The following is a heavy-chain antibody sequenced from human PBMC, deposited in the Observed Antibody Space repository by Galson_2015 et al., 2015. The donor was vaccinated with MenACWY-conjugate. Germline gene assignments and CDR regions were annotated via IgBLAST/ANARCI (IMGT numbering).Heavy chain of an antibody. CDR1: GYTFTSYG. CDR2: ISAYNGNT. D-gene: IGHD4-11*01. CDR3: ARARPPDSTGYYYGMDV. J-gene: IGHJ6*02. V-gene: IGHV1-18*04. Sequence: SVKVSCKASGYTFTSYGISWVRQAPGQGLEWMGWISAYNGNTNYAQKLQGRVTMTTDTSTSTAYMELRSLRSDDTAVYYCARARPPDSTGYYYGMDVWGQGTTVTVSS.